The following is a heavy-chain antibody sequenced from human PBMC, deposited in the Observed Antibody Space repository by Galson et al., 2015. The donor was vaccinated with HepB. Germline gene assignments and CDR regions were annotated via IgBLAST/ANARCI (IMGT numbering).Heavy chain of an antibody. D-gene: IGHD4-23*01. CDR2: IIPIFGTA. Sequence: SVKVSCKASGGTFSSYAISWVRQAPGQGLEWMGGIIPIFGTANYAQKFQGRVTITADESTSTAYMELSSLRSEDTAVYYCARDPPQGGTTVDPESWGQGTLVTVSS. J-gene: IGHJ5*02. V-gene: IGHV1-69*13. CDR3: ARDPPQGGTTVDPES. CDR1: GGTFSSYA.